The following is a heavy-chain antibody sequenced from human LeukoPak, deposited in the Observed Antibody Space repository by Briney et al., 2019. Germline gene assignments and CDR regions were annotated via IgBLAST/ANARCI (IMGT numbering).Heavy chain of an antibody. D-gene: IGHD6-19*01. CDR1: GGSVSSGSYY. J-gene: IGHJ4*02. V-gene: IGHV4-61*01. CDR3: ARNIAVAGTEPFDY. Sequence: SETLSLTCTVSGGSVSSGSYYWSWIRQPPGKGLEWIGYIYYSGSTNYNPSLKSRVTISVDTSKNQLSLKLSSVTAADTAVYYCARNIAVAGTEPFDYWGQGTLVTVSS. CDR2: IYYSGST.